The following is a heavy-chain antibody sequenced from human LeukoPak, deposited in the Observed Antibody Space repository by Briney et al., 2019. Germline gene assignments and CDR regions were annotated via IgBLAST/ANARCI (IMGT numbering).Heavy chain of an antibody. CDR2: IYYSGST. D-gene: IGHD6-19*01. J-gene: IGHJ4*02. CDR1: GGSISSYY. Sequence: SETLSLTCTVSGGSISSYYWSWIRQPPGKGLEWIGYIYYSGSTNYNPSLKSQVTISVDTSKNQFSLKLSSVTAADTAVYYCARGNIAVAGTDYWGQGTLVTVSS. V-gene: IGHV4-59*01. CDR3: ARGNIAVAGTDY.